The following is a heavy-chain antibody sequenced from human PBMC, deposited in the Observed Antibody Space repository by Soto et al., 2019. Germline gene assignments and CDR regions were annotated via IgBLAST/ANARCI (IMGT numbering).Heavy chain of an antibody. CDR2: INAGNGDT. Sequence: ASVKVSCKASGYTFTYYAMHWVRQAPGQGLEWMGWINAGNGDTRFSQRFQGRVTITGDASASTAYMELNSLNSEDTALYYCARICSSTSCSSPDFDYWGQGTLVTVSS. J-gene: IGHJ4*02. CDR1: GYTFTYYA. D-gene: IGHD2-2*01. V-gene: IGHV1-3*01. CDR3: ARICSSTSCSSPDFDY.